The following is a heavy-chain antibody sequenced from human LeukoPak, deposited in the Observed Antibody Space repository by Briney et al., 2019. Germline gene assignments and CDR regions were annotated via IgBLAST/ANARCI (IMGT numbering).Heavy chain of an antibody. D-gene: IGHD3-16*01. CDR2: IYPGDSDT. CDR1: GYSFTSYW. CDR3: ARRRPPGGEADY. V-gene: IGHV5-51*01. J-gene: IGHJ4*02. Sequence: GESLKISCKGSGYSFTSYWIGWVRQMPGKGLVWMGVIYPGDSDTRYSPSFQGQVTISADKSISTAYLQWSSLKTSDTAIYYCARRRPPGGEADYWGQGTLVTVSS.